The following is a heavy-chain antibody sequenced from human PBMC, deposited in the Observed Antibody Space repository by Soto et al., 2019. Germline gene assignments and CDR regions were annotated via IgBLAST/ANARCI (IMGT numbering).Heavy chain of an antibody. Sequence: PGGSLRLSCAASGFTFISYGMHWVLQAPCKGLEWVAVIWYDGSNKYYADSVKGRFTISRDNSKNTLYLQMNSLRAEDTAVYYCARLATAKDAFDIWGQGTMVTVSS. D-gene: IGHD2-21*02. CDR3: ARLATAKDAFDI. CDR1: GFTFISYG. V-gene: IGHV3-33*01. J-gene: IGHJ3*02. CDR2: IWYDGSNK.